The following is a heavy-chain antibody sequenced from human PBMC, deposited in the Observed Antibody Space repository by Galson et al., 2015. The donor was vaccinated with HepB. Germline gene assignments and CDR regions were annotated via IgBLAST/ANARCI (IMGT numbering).Heavy chain of an antibody. V-gene: IGHV2-26*01. CDR3: ARIREDVVVPAARPPAFDL. D-gene: IGHD2-2*02. J-gene: IGHJ2*01. CDR2: IFSNDEK. CDR1: GFSLSNARMG. Sequence: PALVKPTQTLTLTCTVSGFSLSNARMGVSWIRQPPGKALEWLAHIFSNDEKSYSTSLKSRLTISKDTSKSQVVLTMTNMDPVDTATYYCARIREDVVVPAARPPAFDLWGRGTLVTVSS.